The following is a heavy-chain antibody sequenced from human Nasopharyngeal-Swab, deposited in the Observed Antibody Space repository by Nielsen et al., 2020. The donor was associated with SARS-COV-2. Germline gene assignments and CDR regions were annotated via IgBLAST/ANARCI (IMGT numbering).Heavy chain of an antibody. V-gene: IGHV3-73*01. CDR2: IRSKANSYAT. J-gene: IGHJ6*02. CDR1: GFTFSGSA. D-gene: IGHD5-18*01. Sequence: GGSLRLSCAASGFTFSGSAMHWVRQASGKGLEWVGRIRSKANSYATAYAASVKGRFTISRDDSKNTAYLQMSSLKTEDTAVYYCTRRAMVSRYYYYYGMDVWGQGTTVTVSS. CDR3: TRRAMVSRYYYYYGMDV.